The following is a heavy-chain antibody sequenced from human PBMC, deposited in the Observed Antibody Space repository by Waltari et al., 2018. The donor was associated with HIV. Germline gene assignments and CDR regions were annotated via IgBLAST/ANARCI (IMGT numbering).Heavy chain of an antibody. Sequence: EVQLVETGGALIQPGGSLRLSCAASGFTVSANYMNWVRQALGKGLEWVSLIYSGGNTYYADSVKGRFTISRDNSKNTLYLQMNSLRGEDTAVYYCAREWPPHEAFDIWGQGTMVTVSS. J-gene: IGHJ3*02. CDR2: IYSGGNT. CDR1: GFTVSANY. D-gene: IGHD5-12*01. CDR3: AREWPPHEAFDI. V-gene: IGHV3-53*02.